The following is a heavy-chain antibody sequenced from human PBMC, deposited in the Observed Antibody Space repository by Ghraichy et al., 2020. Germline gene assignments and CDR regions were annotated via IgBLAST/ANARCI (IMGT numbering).Heavy chain of an antibody. J-gene: IGHJ6*02. D-gene: IGHD6-6*01. CDR3: ARATSIAALLTYYYGMDV. Sequence: ASVKVSCKASGYTFTSYGISWVRQAPGQGLEWMGWISAYNGNTNYAQKLQGRVTMTTDTSTSTAYMELRSLRSDDTAVYYCARATSIAALLTYYYGMDVWGQGTTVTVSS. CDR1: GYTFTSYG. CDR2: ISAYNGNT. V-gene: IGHV1-18*01.